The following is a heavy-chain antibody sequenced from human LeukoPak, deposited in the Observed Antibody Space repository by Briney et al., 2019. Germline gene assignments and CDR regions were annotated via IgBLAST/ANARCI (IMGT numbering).Heavy chain of an antibody. CDR2: IYSSGSS. CDR3: ARHKGYDLLTGFYLFDF. Sequence: SETLSLTCTVSGGSISNYYWSWIRQPPGKGLEWIAYIYSSGSSHYNPSLQSRVTISVDTSNSLFSLKLSSVTAADTAVYYCARHKGYDLLTGFYLFDFWGQGFLVTVSS. CDR1: GGSISNYY. J-gene: IGHJ4*02. D-gene: IGHD3-9*01. V-gene: IGHV4-59*08.